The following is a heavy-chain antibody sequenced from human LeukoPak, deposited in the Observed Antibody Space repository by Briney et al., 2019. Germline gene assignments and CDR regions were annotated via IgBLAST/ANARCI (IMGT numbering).Heavy chain of an antibody. CDR1: RGSISSYY. V-gene: IGHV4-59*08. J-gene: IGHJ3*01. CDR2: SYYSGNT. D-gene: IGHD3-22*01. Sequence: PSETLSLTCTVSRGSISSYYWSWIRQPPGKGLEWIGNSYYSGNTNYNPSLKSRVTISVDTSKNQFSLSLNSVTAADTAVYYCARRYYDTIGDRDAFDFWGQGTMITVSS. CDR3: ARRYYDTIGDRDAFDF.